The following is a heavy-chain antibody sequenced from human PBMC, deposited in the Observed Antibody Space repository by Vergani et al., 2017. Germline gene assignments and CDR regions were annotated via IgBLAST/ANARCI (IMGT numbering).Heavy chain of an antibody. V-gene: IGHV3-23*01. CDR2: ISGRGGSS. CDR3: ANSGVIVARRSGFDP. J-gene: IGHJ5*02. D-gene: IGHD5-12*01. CDR1: GFTFSSYA. Sequence: EVQLLESGGGLVQPGGSLRLSCAASGFTFSSYAMSWVRQAPGKGLEWVSAISGRGGSSYYADSVKGRFTISRDNSKNTLYLQMNSLRAEDTAVYYCANSGVIVARRSGFDPWGQGTLVTVSS.